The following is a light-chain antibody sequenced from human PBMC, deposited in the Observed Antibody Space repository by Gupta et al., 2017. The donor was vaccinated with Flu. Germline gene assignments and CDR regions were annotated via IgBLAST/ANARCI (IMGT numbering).Light chain of an antibody. CDR3: TQTLQLPFS. Sequence: ISCKSSHSLLYATGKTFLHWFLQRPGQPPQLLIYELSNRFSGVPDRFSGGVSRTDFTLNISRVEDADVGVYYCTQTLQLPFSFGPGPRL. CDR1: HSLLYATGKTF. V-gene: IGKV2D-29*01. CDR2: ELS. J-gene: IGKJ5*01.